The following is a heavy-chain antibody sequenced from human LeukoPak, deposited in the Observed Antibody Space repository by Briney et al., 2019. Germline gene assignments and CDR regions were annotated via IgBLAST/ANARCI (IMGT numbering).Heavy chain of an antibody. Sequence: ASVKVSCKASGYTFTSYGISWVRQAPGQGLEWVGWISAYNGNTNYAQKLQGRVTMTTDTSTSTAYMELRSLRSDDTAVYYCARDRAVAGTWDYWGQGTLVTVSS. CDR3: ARDRAVAGTWDY. D-gene: IGHD6-19*01. J-gene: IGHJ4*02. V-gene: IGHV1-18*01. CDR2: ISAYNGNT. CDR1: GYTFTSYG.